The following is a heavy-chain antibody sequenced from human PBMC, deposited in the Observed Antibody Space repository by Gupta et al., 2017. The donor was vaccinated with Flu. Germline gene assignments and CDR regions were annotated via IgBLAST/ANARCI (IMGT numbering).Heavy chain of an antibody. Sequence: EVQLLESGGGLVQPGGSLRLSCAASGFTFSNYAMSWVRQAPGKGLEWVSSITGSGGNTFYADSVKGRFTISRDNSENTLWLQMNSLRAEDTAVYHCAKDNPTHYKALGSYRIDHWGQGTLVTVSS. CDR1: GFTFSNYA. CDR2: ITGSGGNT. D-gene: IGHD3-10*01. CDR3: AKDNPTHYKALGSYRIDH. V-gene: IGHV3-23*01. J-gene: IGHJ4*02.